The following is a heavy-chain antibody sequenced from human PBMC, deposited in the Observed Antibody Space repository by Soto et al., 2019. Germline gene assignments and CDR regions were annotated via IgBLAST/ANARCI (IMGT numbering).Heavy chain of an antibody. CDR3: ARAHYGDYGYGMDV. D-gene: IGHD4-17*01. J-gene: IGHJ6*02. CDR2: IYHSGTT. V-gene: IGHV4-30-2*01. Sequence: GKGLEWIGYIYHSGTTYYNPSLKSRVTISVDRSKNQFSLKLSSVTAADTAVYYCARAHYGDYGYGMDVWGQGTTVSVSS.